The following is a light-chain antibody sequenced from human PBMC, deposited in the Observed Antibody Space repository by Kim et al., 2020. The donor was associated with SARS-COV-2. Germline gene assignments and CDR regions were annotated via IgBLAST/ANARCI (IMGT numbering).Light chain of an antibody. CDR1: NIGRKS. Sequence: VAPGKTASITCGGNNIGRKSIHWYQHKPGQAPVLVIYYDSDRPPGVSERFSASNSGNTATLAISSVEPGDEADYYCQVWENTLRTFGGGTKLTVL. CDR3: QVWENTLRT. CDR2: YDS. J-gene: IGLJ2*01. V-gene: IGLV3-21*01.